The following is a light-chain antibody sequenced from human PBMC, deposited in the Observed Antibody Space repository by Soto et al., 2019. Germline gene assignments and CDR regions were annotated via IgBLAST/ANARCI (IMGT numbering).Light chain of an antibody. J-gene: IGKJ3*01. Sequence: DIQMTQSPSTLSASVGDRVTLTCRASQSVSAWLAWFQQRPGKAPKLLIYKTSNLESGVPSRFSGSGSGTEFTLTISSLQPDDFATYHCQQYSSYEIFAFGPGTKVDIK. CDR1: QSVSAW. CDR3: QQYSSYEIFA. CDR2: KTS. V-gene: IGKV1-5*03.